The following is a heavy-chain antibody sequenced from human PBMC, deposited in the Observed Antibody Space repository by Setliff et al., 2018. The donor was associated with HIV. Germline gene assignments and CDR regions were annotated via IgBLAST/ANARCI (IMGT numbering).Heavy chain of an antibody. V-gene: IGHV1-69*05. CDR1: GGTFSSYG. Sequence: GASVKVSCKASGGTFSSYGITWVRQAPGQGLEWMGGVIPVFGTGNYAQKFQGRVTITTDESTRTAYMELSSLTSDDTAVYYCARGVGAARDYWGQGTQVTVSS. CDR3: ARGVGAARDY. D-gene: IGHD1-26*01. J-gene: IGHJ4*02. CDR2: VIPVFGTG.